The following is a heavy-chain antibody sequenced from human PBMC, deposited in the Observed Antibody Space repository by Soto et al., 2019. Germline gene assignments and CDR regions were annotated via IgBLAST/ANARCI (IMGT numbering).Heavy chain of an antibody. D-gene: IGHD3-22*01. J-gene: IGHJ3*02. V-gene: IGHV3-33*01. Sequence: QVQLVESGGGVVQPGGSLRLYCAASGFTFRSYGMHWVRQAPGKGLDWVAVIWYDGSKKYYADSVKGRFTISRDNSKNTLYLEMNSPRAEDTAGYYCARDAYYDMNDRGAFDIWGHGTMVTVSS. CDR3: ARDAYYDMNDRGAFDI. CDR1: GFTFRSYG. CDR2: IWYDGSKK.